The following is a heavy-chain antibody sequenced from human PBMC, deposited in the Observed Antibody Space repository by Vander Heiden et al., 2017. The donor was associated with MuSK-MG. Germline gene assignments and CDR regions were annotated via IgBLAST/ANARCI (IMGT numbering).Heavy chain of an antibody. CDR1: GFTLSDYY. CDR2: ISSSGSTT. D-gene: IGHD2-15*01. CDR3: ARAQWFVVVDS. J-gene: IGHJ4*02. Sequence: QVQLVESGGGLVKPGGSRRLACTASGFTLSDYYMSWIRQAPGKGLEWVSYISSSGSTTYYADSVKGRFTISRDKARNLLYLQMDSLRGEDTAVYFCARAQWFVVVDSWGQGTLVTVSS. V-gene: IGHV3-11*01.